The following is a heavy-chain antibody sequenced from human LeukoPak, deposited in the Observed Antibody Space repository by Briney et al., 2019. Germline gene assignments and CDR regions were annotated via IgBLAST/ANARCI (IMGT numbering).Heavy chain of an antibody. J-gene: IGHJ4*02. CDR3: ARDSDTFGALDY. CDR1: GFTFSSYG. Sequence: GGSLRLSCAASGFTFSSYGLHWVRQAPGKGLEWVAGISYDGSKDYFADSVKGRFTISRDNSKNTMYLHMNSLRLEDTAVYYCARDSDTFGALDYWGQGTLVTVSS. V-gene: IGHV3-30*03. D-gene: IGHD3-10*01. CDR2: ISYDGSKD.